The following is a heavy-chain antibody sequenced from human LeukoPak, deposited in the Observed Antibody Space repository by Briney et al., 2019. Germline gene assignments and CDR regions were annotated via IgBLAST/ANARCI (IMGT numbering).Heavy chain of an antibody. CDR2: ISGSGGST. CDR3: ARDHYGDYGVDY. CDR1: GFTFSSYA. J-gene: IGHJ4*02. D-gene: IGHD4-17*01. V-gene: IGHV3-23*01. Sequence: AGGSLRLSCAASGFTFSSYAMSWVRQAPGKGLEWVSAISGSGGSTYYADSVKGRFTISRDNAKNSLYLQMNSLRAEDTAVYYCARDHYGDYGVDYWGQGTLVTVSS.